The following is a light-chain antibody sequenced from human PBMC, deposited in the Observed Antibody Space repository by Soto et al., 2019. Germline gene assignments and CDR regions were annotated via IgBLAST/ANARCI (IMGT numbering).Light chain of an antibody. CDR1: QSISSW. Sequence: DIRMTQSPSTLSASVGDRVMITCRASQSISSWLAWYQQKSGTAPKLLIYKASSLESGVPSRFSGSGSGTEFTLTISSLQPDDFATYYCQQYNSYPYTFGQGTKLEIK. CDR3: QQYNSYPYT. CDR2: KAS. J-gene: IGKJ2*01. V-gene: IGKV1-5*03.